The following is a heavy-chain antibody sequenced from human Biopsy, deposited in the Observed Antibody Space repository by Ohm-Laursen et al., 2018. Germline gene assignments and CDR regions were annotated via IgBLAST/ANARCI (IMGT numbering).Heavy chain of an antibody. D-gene: IGHD2-15*01. CDR3: ARAYPPPGRRLVVVAGDFDC. J-gene: IGHJ4*02. CDR2: IWFDGSNQ. CDR1: GFTFTNYG. V-gene: IGHV3-33*01. Sequence: SLRLSCAASGFTFTNYGMHWVRQAPGKGLEWVAVIWFDGSNQFYADSVKGRFTISRDNSKDTLYLQMNGLRAEDTAVYYCARAYPPPGRRLVVVAGDFDCWGQGTRVTVSS.